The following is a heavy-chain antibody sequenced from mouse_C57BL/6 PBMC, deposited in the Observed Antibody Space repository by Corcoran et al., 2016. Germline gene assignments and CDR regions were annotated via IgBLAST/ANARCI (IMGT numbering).Heavy chain of an antibody. CDR2: INPNNGGT. J-gene: IGHJ2*01. CDR3: ARWRLYDSDY. Sequence: EVQLQQSGPELVKPGASVKISCKASGYTFTDYYMNWVKQSHGKSLEWIGDINPNNGGTSYNQKFKGKATLTVDKSSSTAYMELRSLTSEDSAGYYCARWRLYDSDYWGQGTTLTVSS. V-gene: IGHV1-26*01. CDR1: GYTFTDYY. D-gene: IGHD2-3*01.